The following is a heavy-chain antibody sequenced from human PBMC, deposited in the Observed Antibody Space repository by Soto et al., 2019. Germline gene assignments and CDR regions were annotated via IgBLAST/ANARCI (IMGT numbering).Heavy chain of an antibody. CDR1: GFTFSSYS. J-gene: IGHJ4*02. CDR2: ISSSSSTI. V-gene: IGHV3-48*01. Sequence: PGGSLRLSCAASGFTFSSYSMNWVRQAPGKGLEWVSYISSSSSTIYYADSVKGRFTISRDNAKNSLYLQMNSLRSDDTAVYYCATRSPAFDFWGQGTLVTVSS. CDR3: ATRSPAFDF.